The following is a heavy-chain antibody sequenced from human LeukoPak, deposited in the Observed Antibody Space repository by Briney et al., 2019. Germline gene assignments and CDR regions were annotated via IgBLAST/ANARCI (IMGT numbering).Heavy chain of an antibody. CDR2: VYVTGST. J-gene: IGHJ5*02. V-gene: IGHV4-4*07. Sequence: SETLSLTCTVPGDSISSYYWSWIRQPAGKGLEWIGRVYVTGSTNLNPALQSRVTMSVDTSKNQFSLKLTSVTAADTAVYYCARDRQWLVDHWGQGTLVTVSS. CDR1: GDSISSYY. D-gene: IGHD6-19*01. CDR3: ARDRQWLVDH.